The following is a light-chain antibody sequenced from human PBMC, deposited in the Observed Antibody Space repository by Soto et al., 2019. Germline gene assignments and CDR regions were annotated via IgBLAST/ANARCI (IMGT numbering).Light chain of an antibody. J-gene: IGKJ1*01. V-gene: IGKV3D-20*01. CDR2: DAS. CDR1: QTVSRSY. Sequence: EIVLTQSPATLSLSPGERATLSCGASQTVSRSYLAWYQQKPGLAPRLLIYDASSRATGIPDRFSGSGSGTDFTITISRLEPEDFAVYYCQQYGNSWTFGQGTKVEIK. CDR3: QQYGNSWT.